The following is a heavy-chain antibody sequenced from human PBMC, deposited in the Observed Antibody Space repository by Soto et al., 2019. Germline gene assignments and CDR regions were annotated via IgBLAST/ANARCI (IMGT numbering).Heavy chain of an antibody. CDR1: GSTFTSYG. D-gene: IGHD2-2*01. J-gene: IGHJ5*02. CDR3: ARDPTYIVGVPAAISWFGP. Sequence: QVQLVQSGAEVKKPGASVKVSCKASGSTFTSYGISWVRQAAGQGLEGMGWLSAYKGNTNYARKLQGRVTMTTDTSTSTAYMALRSLRSDDTAVYYCARDPTYIVGVPAAISWFGPWGQGTLGTVSS. CDR2: LSAYKGNT. V-gene: IGHV1-18*01.